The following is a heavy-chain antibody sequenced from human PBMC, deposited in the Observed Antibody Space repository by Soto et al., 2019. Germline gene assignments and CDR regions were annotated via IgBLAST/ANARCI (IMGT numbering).Heavy chain of an antibody. CDR1: GYSLTSYW. CDR2: IYPGDSDI. CDR3: ARRSSSDIPTDY. J-gene: IGHJ4*02. Sequence: LGESLKISCKGSGYSLTSYWIAWVRQVPGKGLGLMGVIYPGDSDIRYSPSFQGQVTISADKSISTAYLQWSSLKASDTAMYYCARRSSSDIPTDYWGQGTLVTVSS. D-gene: IGHD3-9*01. V-gene: IGHV5-51*01.